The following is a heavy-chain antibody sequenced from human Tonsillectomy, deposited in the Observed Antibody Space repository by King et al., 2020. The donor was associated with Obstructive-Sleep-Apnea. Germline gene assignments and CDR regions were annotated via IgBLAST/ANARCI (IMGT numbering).Heavy chain of an antibody. J-gene: IGHJ6*02. V-gene: IGHV2-5*02. CDR3: ARPSGGHGMDV. CDR2: IYWDDDK. Sequence: TLQESGPTLVKPPQTLTLTCTFSGLSLSSNGMRVAWIRQPPGKALEWLALIYWDDDKRYSPSLKSRLTITKDTSKNQVVLKMTNMDPVDTGTYYCARPSGGHGMDVWGQGTTVTVSS. CDR1: GLSLSSNGMR.